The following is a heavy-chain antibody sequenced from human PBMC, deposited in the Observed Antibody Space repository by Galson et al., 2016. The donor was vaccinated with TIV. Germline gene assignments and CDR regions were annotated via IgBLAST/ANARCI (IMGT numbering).Heavy chain of an antibody. Sequence: SVKVSCKASGYTFTSYDINWVRQATGQGLEWMGWMNPNSGNTGYAQKFRGRVTMTRNTSVRTASMELSSLRSEDTAVCYCARSGDYGDYWGQGTLVTVSS. CDR2: MNPNSGNT. CDR1: GYTFTSYD. CDR3: ARSGDYGDY. V-gene: IGHV1-8*02. D-gene: IGHD4-17*01. J-gene: IGHJ4*02.